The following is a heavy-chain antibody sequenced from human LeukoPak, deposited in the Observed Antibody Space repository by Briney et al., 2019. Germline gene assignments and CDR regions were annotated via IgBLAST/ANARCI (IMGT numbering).Heavy chain of an antibody. CDR3: ARVGTIFGVVTSFDP. D-gene: IGHD3-3*01. J-gene: IGHJ5*02. CDR2: IYYSGST. Sequence: PSETLSLTCTVSGGSISSGDYYWSWIRQPPGKGLEWIGYIYYSGSTYYNPSPKSRVTISVDTSKNQFSLKLSSVTAADTAVYYCARVGTIFGVVTSFDPWGQGTLVTVSS. V-gene: IGHV4-30-4*08. CDR1: GGSISSGDYY.